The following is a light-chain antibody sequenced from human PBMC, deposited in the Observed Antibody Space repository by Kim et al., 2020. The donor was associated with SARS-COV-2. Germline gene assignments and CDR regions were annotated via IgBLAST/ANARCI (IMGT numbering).Light chain of an antibody. V-gene: IGLV3-1*01. Sequence: VSPGQTASITCSGDKLGDKYACWYQQKPGPSPVLVIYQDTKRPSGIPERFSGSNSGNTATLTISGTQAMDEADYYCQAWDSSTYVFGTGTKVTVL. CDR2: QDT. J-gene: IGLJ1*01. CDR3: QAWDSSTYV. CDR1: KLGDKY.